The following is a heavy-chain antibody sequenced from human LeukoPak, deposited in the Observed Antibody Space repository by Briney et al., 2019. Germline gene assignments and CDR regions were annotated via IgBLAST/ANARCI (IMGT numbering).Heavy chain of an antibody. J-gene: IGHJ5*02. CDR2: IYYSGST. CDR1: GGSISSHY. CDR3: AGIVVPAVSWFDP. Sequence: SETLSFTCTVSGGSISSHYWSWIRQPPGKGLEWLGYIYYSGSTNYNPSLKSRVTISVDTSKNQFSLKLSSVTAADTAVYYCAGIVVPAVSWFDPWGQGTLVTVSS. D-gene: IGHD2-2*01. V-gene: IGHV4-59*11.